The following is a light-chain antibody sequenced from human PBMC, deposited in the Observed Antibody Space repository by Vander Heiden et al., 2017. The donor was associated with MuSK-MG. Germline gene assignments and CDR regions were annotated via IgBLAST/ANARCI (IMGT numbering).Light chain of an antibody. J-gene: IGKJ1*01. CDR2: AAS. V-gene: IGKV1-39*01. CDR3: QQTDVSLWT. Sequence: DIQMTQSPSSLSASLGDRVTITCRASQTISTYLNWYQQKPGKAPKLLIYAASALQSGVPSRFSGSGSGTDFTLTINGLQPEDFATYYCQQTDVSLWTFGQGTKVDIK. CDR1: QTISTY.